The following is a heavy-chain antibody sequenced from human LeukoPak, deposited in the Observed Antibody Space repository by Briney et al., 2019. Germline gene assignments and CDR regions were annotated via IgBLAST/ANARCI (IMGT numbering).Heavy chain of an antibody. Sequence: GGSLRLSCAASGLTLSDYYMSWIRQAPGEGLEWVSYIGSSGSPIYYADSVRGRFTISRDNAKNSLFLQVNSLRAEDTAVYYCARPPTVTTAGYYFGYWGQGTLVTVSS. CDR3: ARPPTVTTAGYYFGY. CDR2: IGSSGSPI. J-gene: IGHJ4*02. CDR1: GLTLSDYY. D-gene: IGHD4-17*01. V-gene: IGHV3-11*04.